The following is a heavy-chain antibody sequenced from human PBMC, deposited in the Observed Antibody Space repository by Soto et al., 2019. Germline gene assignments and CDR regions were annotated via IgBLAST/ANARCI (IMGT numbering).Heavy chain of an antibody. CDR2: ISPYNDYT. Sequence: QVQLAQSANEVKKPGASVRVSCKAAGYTFIRYGIAWVRQAPGQGLEWMGWISPYNDYTVYAQKFQGRVSMTADTSTXTXHXXLGGLKSDDTAVYYCARGGYYDNSWGKLSHYGLDVWGQGTSVSVSS. D-gene: IGHD3-16*01. J-gene: IGHJ6*02. CDR1: GYTFIRYG. V-gene: IGHV1-18*01. CDR3: ARGGYYDNSWGKLSHYGLDV.